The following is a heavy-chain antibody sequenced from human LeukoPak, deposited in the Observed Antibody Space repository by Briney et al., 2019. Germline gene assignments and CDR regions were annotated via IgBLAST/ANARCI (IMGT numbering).Heavy chain of an antibody. D-gene: IGHD2-2*02. V-gene: IGHV1-69*02. CDR2: IIPMLGIA. CDR1: GGTFISYT. CDR3: ARRGPPLCSSTSCYIDTFDY. J-gene: IGHJ4*02. Sequence: ASVKVSCKGSGGTFISYTISWVGQAPGQGLEGMGRIIPMLGIANYAQKFQGRVTITADKSTSTAYMELSSLRSEDTAVYYCARRGPPLCSSTSCYIDTFDYWGQGTLVTVSS.